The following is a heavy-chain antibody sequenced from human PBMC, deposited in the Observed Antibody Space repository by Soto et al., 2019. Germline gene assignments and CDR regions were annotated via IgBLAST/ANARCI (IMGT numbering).Heavy chain of an antibody. V-gene: IGHV4-31*03. CDR2: IYYSGGT. D-gene: IGHD2-2*01. CDR3: ARAPEYCTSNTCNWFDP. J-gene: IGHJ5*02. Sequence: QVQLQESGPGLVKPSQTLSLTCTVSGGSISSGGYYWSWIRQHPGKGLEWIGYIYYSGGTYYTPSLKSRVTISVDTSKNQFSLKLSSVTAADTAVYYCARAPEYCTSNTCNWFDPWGQGTLVTVSS. CDR1: GGSISSGGYY.